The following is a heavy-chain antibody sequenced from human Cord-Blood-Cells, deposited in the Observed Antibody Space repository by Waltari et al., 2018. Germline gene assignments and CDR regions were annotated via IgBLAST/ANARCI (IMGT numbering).Heavy chain of an antibody. V-gene: IGHV4-59*01. CDR3: ARSRTLGRFWYFDL. Sequence: QVQLQESGPGLVKPSETLSLTCTVSGGSISSYYWSWIRQPPGKGLEWIGYIYYSGSTNYNPSRKSRVTISVDTSKNQFSLKLSSVTAADTAVYYCARSRTLGRFWYFDLWGRGTLVTVSS. CDR1: GGSISSYY. CDR2: IYYSGST. J-gene: IGHJ2*01. D-gene: IGHD7-27*01.